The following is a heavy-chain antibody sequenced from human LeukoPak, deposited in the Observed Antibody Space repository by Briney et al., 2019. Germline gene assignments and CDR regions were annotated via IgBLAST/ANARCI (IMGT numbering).Heavy chain of an antibody. D-gene: IGHD4-17*01. CDR1: GFTFSNYA. V-gene: IGHV3-23*01. Sequence: GGSLRLSCVASGFTFSNYAMMWVRQTQERRLEWVSAIRGSGRHTFYADSVKGRFTISRDNFKNTLYLQMNSLSADDSAVYYCARDPNGDYIGAFDFQRWGLGTLVTVSS. J-gene: IGHJ1*01. CDR3: ARDPNGDYIGAFDFQR. CDR2: IRGSGRHT.